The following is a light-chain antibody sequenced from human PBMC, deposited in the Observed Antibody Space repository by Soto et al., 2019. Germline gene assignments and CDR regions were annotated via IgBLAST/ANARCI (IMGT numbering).Light chain of an antibody. J-gene: IGKJ1*01. V-gene: IGKV3-15*01. Sequence: EILLKQSPATLSVSPGDRATLSCRASQSVSNNLAWYQQRPDQAPRLLIHGASTRATGIPARFSGSGSGTEFTLTISSLQSEDFAVYYCQQYNDWPPWTFGQGTKVEIK. CDR3: QQYNDWPPWT. CDR2: GAS. CDR1: QSVSNN.